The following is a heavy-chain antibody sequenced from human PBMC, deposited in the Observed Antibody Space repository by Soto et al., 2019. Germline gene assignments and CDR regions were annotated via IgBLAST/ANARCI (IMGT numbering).Heavy chain of an antibody. CDR2: ISGSGDST. D-gene: IGHD1-26*01. J-gene: IGHJ4*02. Sequence: EVQLLESGGGLVQPGGSLRLSCAASGFTFSSYAMRWVRQAPVKGLEWVSAISGSGDSTYYADSVKGRFPISRDNSKNTLYLQMNSLRAEDTAVDYCARRGSGSYYDYWGQGTLVTVSS. V-gene: IGHV3-23*01. CDR3: ARRGSGSYYDY. CDR1: GFTFSSYA.